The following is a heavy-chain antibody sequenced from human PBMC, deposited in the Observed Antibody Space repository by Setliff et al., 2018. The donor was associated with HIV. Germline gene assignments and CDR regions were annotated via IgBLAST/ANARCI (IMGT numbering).Heavy chain of an antibody. CDR1: GFTFSSYA. CDR3: VKGQFLEWFNWFDP. V-gene: IGHV3-23*01. J-gene: IGHJ5*02. Sequence: PGGSLRLSCAASGFTFSSYAMTWVRQAPGKGLEWVSSITGSGDSTYYTDSVKGRFTISRDNAKNTLYLQMSSLISEDTAVYYCVKGQFLEWFNWFDPWGQGTLVTVSS. D-gene: IGHD3-3*01. CDR2: ITGSGDST.